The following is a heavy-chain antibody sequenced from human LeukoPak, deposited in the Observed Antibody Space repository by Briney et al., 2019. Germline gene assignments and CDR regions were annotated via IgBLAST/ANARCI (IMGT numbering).Heavy chain of an antibody. J-gene: IGHJ4*02. CDR2: INPNSGGT. CDR1: GYTFTGYY. V-gene: IGHV1-2*02. Sequence: ASVKVSCKASGYTFTGYYMHWVRQAPGQGLEWMGWINPNSGGTNYAQKFQGRVTMTTDTSISTAYMELSRLRSDDTAVYYCARAARGLRYFDWLLIWGQGTLATVSS. D-gene: IGHD3-9*01. CDR3: ARAARGLRYFDWLLI.